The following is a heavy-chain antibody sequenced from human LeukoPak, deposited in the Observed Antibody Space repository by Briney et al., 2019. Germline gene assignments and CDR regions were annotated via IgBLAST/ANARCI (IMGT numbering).Heavy chain of an antibody. CDR2: ISYDGSNK. CDR1: GFTFSSYA. CDR3: ASARIAAAGTLEGYYYGMDV. J-gene: IGHJ6*02. D-gene: IGHD6-13*01. Sequence: GGSLRLSCAASGFTFSSYAMHWVRQAPGRGLEWVAVISYDGSNKYYADSVKGRFTISRDNSKNTLYLQMNSLRAEDTAVYYCASARIAAAGTLEGYYYGMDVWGQGTTVTVSS. V-gene: IGHV3-30*04.